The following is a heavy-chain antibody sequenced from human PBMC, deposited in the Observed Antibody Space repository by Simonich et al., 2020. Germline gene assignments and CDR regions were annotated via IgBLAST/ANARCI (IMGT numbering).Heavy chain of an antibody. J-gene: IGHJ3*02. CDR1: GGSISSSSYY. Sequence: LQLQESGPGLVKPSETLSLTCTVSGGSISSSSYYWGWLRQPPGKGLGWIGSIYNRGITYYNPSLKGRVPISVDTSKNQFALKLSSVTAADTAVYYCARHAGFAFDIWGQGTMVTVSS. CDR3: ARHAGFAFDI. V-gene: IGHV4-39*01. CDR2: IYNRGIT. D-gene: IGHD6-13*01.